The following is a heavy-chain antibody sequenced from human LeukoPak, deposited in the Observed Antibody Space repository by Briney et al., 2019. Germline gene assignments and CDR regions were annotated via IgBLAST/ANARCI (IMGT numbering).Heavy chain of an antibody. J-gene: IGHJ2*01. Sequence: PGGSLRLSCAASGFTFSSYWMTWVRQAPGKGLEWVANIKYDGSDQYYVDSVKGRFTVSRDNAKNSLYLQMNSLRAEDTAVYYCARSSGSGSYLPTYWYFDLWGRGTLVTVSS. CDR2: IKYDGSDQ. CDR3: ARSSGSGSYLPTYWYFDL. D-gene: IGHD3-10*01. V-gene: IGHV3-7*03. CDR1: GFTFSSYW.